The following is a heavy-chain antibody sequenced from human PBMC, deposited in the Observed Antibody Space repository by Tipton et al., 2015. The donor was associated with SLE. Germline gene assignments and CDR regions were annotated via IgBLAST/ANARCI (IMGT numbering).Heavy chain of an antibody. Sequence: TLSLTCTVSGGSISSSSYYWGWIRQPPGKGLEWIGSIYYSGSTYYNPSLKSRVTISVDTSKNQFSLKLSSVTAADTAVYYCARHGRPVAGTGAFDIWGQGTMVTVSS. CDR2: IYYSGST. J-gene: IGHJ3*02. D-gene: IGHD6-19*01. V-gene: IGHV4-39*01. CDR1: GGSISSSSYY. CDR3: ARHGRPVAGTGAFDI.